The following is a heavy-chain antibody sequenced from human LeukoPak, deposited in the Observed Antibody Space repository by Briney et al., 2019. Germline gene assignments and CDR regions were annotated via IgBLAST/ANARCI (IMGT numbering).Heavy chain of an antibody. Sequence: SETLSLTCTVSGGSISNYWWRWIRQPPGKGLEWIGYVFDSGSTNYNPSLKSRVTISVDTSRKQFSLKVSSVTAADTAVYYCARGYSSSWNYLDYWGQGTLVTVSS. D-gene: IGHD6-13*01. CDR1: GGSISNYW. V-gene: IGHV4-59*01. J-gene: IGHJ4*02. CDR2: VFDSGST. CDR3: ARGYSSSWNYLDY.